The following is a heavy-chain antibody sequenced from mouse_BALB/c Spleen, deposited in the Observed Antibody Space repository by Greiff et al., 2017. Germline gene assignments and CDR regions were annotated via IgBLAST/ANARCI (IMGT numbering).Heavy chain of an antibody. CDR2: INPGSGGT. J-gene: IGHJ3*01. V-gene: IGHV1-54*01. CDR1: GYAFTNYL. D-gene: IGHD2-3*01. Sequence: VQLQQSGAELVRPGTSVKVSCKASGYAFTNYLIEWVKQRPGQGLEWIGVINPGSGGTNYNEKFKGKATLTADKSSSTAYMQLSSLTSDDSAVYFCARRDGYYSAWFAYWGQGTLVTVSA. CDR3: ARRDGYYSAWFAY.